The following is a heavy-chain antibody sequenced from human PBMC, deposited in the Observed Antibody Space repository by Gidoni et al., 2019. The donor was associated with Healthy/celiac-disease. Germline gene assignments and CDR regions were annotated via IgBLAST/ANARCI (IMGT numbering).Heavy chain of an antibody. Sequence: EVQLVESGGGLVTPGGSLSLSCAASGFTFSSYSMNWVRQAPGKGLEWVSSISSSSSYIYYADSVKGRFTISRDNAKNSLYLKRNSLRAEDTAVYYCARDRSQFEWIQLWFDPWGQGTLVTVSS. D-gene: IGHD5-18*01. V-gene: IGHV3-21*01. CDR3: ARDRSQFEWIQLWFDP. J-gene: IGHJ5*02. CDR2: ISSSSSYI. CDR1: GFTFSSYS.